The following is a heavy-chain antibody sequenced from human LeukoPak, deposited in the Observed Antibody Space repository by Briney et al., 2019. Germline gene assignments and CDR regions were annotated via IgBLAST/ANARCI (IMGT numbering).Heavy chain of an antibody. J-gene: IGHJ4*02. Sequence: ASVKVSFKASGYTFTSYDINWVRQATGQGLEWMGWMNPNSGNTGYAQKFQGRVTITRNTSISTAYMELSSLRSEDTAVYYCARVGGVGATVENFDHWGQGTLVTVSS. CDR1: GYTFTSYD. CDR3: ARVGGVGATVENFDH. D-gene: IGHD1-26*01. V-gene: IGHV1-8*01. CDR2: MNPNSGNT.